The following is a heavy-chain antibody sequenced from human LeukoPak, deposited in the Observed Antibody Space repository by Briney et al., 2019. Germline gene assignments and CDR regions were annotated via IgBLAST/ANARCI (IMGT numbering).Heavy chain of an antibody. J-gene: IGHJ3*02. Sequence: PGRSLRLSCAASGFTFVDYAMHWVRQAPGKGLEWVSGISRNSGSIGYADSVKGRFTISRDNAKNSLYLQMNSVRAEDTALYYCANTGYYSIADAFDIWGQGTMVTVSS. CDR3: ANTGYYSIADAFDI. V-gene: IGHV3-9*01. CDR1: GFTFVDYA. CDR2: ISRNSGSI. D-gene: IGHD3-22*01.